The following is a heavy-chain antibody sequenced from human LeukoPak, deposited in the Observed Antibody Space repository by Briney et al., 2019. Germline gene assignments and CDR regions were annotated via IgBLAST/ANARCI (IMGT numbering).Heavy chain of an antibody. CDR1: GGSFSGYY. V-gene: IGHV4-34*01. CDR3: ARGMPRYCSGGSCYPLYYYYYYGMDV. D-gene: IGHD2-15*01. CDR2: INHSGST. Sequence: SETLSLTCAVYGGSFSGYYWSWICQPPGKGLEWIGEINHSGSTNYNPSLKSRVTISVDTSKNQFSLKLSSVTAADTAVYYCARGMPRYCSGGSCYPLYYYYYYGMDVWGQGTTVTVSS. J-gene: IGHJ6*02.